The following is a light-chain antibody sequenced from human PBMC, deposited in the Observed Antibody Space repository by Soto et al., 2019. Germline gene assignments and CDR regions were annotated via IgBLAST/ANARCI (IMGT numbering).Light chain of an antibody. CDR3: CSYAGSYSYV. V-gene: IGLV1-40*01. J-gene: IGLJ1*01. CDR1: SSNIGAGFD. Sequence: QSVLTQPPSVSGAPGQRVTISCSGNSSNIGAGFDVHWYQQLPGAAPKLLIYASTNRPSGVPDRFSGSKSGNTASLTISGLQADDEADYYCCSYAGSYSYVFGTGTKVTVL. CDR2: AST.